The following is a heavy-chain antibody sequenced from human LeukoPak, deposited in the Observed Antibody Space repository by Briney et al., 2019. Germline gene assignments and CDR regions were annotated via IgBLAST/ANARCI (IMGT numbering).Heavy chain of an antibody. CDR1: GFTFTSYA. Sequence: GRSLRLSCAVSGFTFTSYAMHWVRQAPGKGLEWVAVVSYDGSNKYHADSVTGRFTISRDNSKNTLYLQMNSLRVEDTAVYYCERNNRKYYYDSSGYYYEDAFDIWGQGTMVTVSS. J-gene: IGHJ3*02. V-gene: IGHV3-30-3*01. CDR2: VSYDGSNK. D-gene: IGHD3-22*01. CDR3: ERNNRKYYYDSSGYYYEDAFDI.